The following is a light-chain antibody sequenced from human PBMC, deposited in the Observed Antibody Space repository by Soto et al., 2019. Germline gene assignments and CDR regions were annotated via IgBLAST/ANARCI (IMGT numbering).Light chain of an antibody. CDR3: QQRANWLT. Sequence: EIVLTQSPATLSLSPGERVTLSCRASQSIGRYLAWYQHIPGQAPRLLIYDASNRATGIPARFSGSGSGTDFTLTISSLEPEDFADYYCQQRANWLTFAGGTKVEIK. CDR2: DAS. CDR1: QSIGRY. V-gene: IGKV3-11*01. J-gene: IGKJ4*01.